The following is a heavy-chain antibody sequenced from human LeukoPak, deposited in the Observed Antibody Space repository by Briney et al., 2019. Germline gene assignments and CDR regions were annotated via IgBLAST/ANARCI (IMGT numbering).Heavy chain of an antibody. Sequence: VSVKVSCKASGYTFSINGISWVRQAPGQGLEWMGWITSYNGNTKYAQQLQGRVTMTTDTSTGTAYMELRSLRSDDTAVYYCARAGAAAGTPFDYWGQGTLVTVSS. V-gene: IGHV1-18*01. CDR3: ARAGAAAGTPFDY. D-gene: IGHD6-13*01. J-gene: IGHJ4*02. CDR1: GYTFSING. CDR2: ITSYNGNT.